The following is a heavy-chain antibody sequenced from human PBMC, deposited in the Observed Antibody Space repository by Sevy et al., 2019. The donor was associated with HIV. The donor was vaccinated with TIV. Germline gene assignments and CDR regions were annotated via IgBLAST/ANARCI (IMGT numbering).Heavy chain of an antibody. D-gene: IGHD6-6*01. Sequence: GGSLRLSCAASGFTFSSYSMNWVRQAPGKGLEWVSYISDSSTTIYYADSVKGRFTISRDNAKNSLYLQMNSLRAEDTAVYYCARGLAALPGYYYGMDVWGQETTVTVSS. CDR1: GFTFSSYS. CDR3: ARGLAALPGYYYGMDV. CDR2: ISDSSTTI. V-gene: IGHV3-48*01. J-gene: IGHJ6*02.